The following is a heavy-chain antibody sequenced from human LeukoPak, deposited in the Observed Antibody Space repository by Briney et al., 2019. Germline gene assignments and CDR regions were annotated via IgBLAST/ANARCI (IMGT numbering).Heavy chain of an antibody. D-gene: IGHD5/OR15-5a*01. J-gene: IGHJ4*02. CDR2: ISYDGSNK. CDR3: AKDSLRSPDY. Sequence: GGSLRLSCAASGFTFSSYAMHWVRQAPGKGLEWVAVISYDGSNKYYADSVKGRFTISRDNSKNTLYLQMNSLRAEDTGVYYCAKDSLRSPDYWGQGTLVTVSS. CDR1: GFTFSSYA. V-gene: IGHV3-30-3*01.